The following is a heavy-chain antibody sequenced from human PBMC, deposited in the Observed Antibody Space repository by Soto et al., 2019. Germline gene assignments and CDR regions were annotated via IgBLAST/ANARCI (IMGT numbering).Heavy chain of an antibody. CDR1: RGCLSSSSYY. D-gene: IGHD4-17*01. J-gene: IGHJ6*04. CDR3: ARHRYVNYPYSTHV. CDR2: IYYSGST. Sequence: SGTLYLTCTVSRGCLSSSSYYWGLIRQPPGKGLEWIGSIYYSGSTYYNPSLKSRVTISVDTSKNQFSLKLSSVTAADTAVYYCARHRYVNYPYSTHVWGKAPTVTLST. V-gene: IGHV4-39*01.